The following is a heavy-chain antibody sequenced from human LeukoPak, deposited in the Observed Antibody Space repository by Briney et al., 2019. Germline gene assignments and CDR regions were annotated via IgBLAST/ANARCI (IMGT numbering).Heavy chain of an antibody. J-gene: IGHJ5*02. CDR3: AREILRTYNWFDP. CDR1: GYTFTGYY. D-gene: IGHD2-15*01. V-gene: IGHV1-2*02. Sequence: ASVKVSCKASGYTFTGYYMHWVRQAPGQGLEWMGWINPNSGGTNYAQRFQGRVTMTRDTSISTAYMELSRLRSDDTAVYYCAREILRTYNWFDPWGQGTLVTVSS. CDR2: INPNSGGT.